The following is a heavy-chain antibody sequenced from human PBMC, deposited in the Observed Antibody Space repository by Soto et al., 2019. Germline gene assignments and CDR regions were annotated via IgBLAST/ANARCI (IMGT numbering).Heavy chain of an antibody. CDR1: GGSISSGGYY. V-gene: IGHV4-31*03. Sequence: QVQLQESGPGLVKPSQTLSLTCTVSGGSISSGGYYWSWIRQHPGKGLEWIGYIYYSGSTYYNPSLKSRVTISVDTSKNQFSLKLSSVTAAVTAVYYCARDRAGYCSSTSCRGNHGGFDLWGQGTLVTVSS. J-gene: IGHJ5*02. CDR3: ARDRAGYCSSTSCRGNHGGFDL. CDR2: IYYSGST. D-gene: IGHD2-2*01.